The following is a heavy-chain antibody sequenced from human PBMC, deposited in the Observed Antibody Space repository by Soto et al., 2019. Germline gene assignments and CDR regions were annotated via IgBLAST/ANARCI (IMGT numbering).Heavy chain of an antibody. CDR1: GFTFSSYA. V-gene: IGHV3-23*01. CDR3: AKDAPLNCSGGSCYPYYYGMDV. J-gene: IGHJ6*02. CDR2: ISGSCGST. D-gene: IGHD2-15*01. Sequence: EVQLLESGGGSVQPGGSLRLSCAASGFTFSSYAMSWVRQAPGKGLEWVSAISGSCGSTYYADSVKGRFTISRDNSKNTLYLQMNSLRAEDTAVYYCAKDAPLNCSGGSCYPYYYGMDVWGQGTTVTVSS.